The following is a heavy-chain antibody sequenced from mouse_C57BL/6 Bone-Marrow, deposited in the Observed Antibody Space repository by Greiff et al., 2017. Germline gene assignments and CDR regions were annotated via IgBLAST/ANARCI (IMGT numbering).Heavy chain of an antibody. CDR2: IDPENGDT. CDR1: GFNIKDDY. CDR3: TPLLRSVLYAMDY. J-gene: IGHJ4*01. D-gene: IGHD1-1*01. Sequence: EVQLQQSGAELVRPGASVKLSCTASGFNIKDDYMHWVKQRPEQGLEWIGWIDPENGDTEYASKFQGKATITADTSSNTDYLQLSSLTSEDTAVYYCTPLLRSVLYAMDYWGQGTSVTVS. V-gene: IGHV14-4*01.